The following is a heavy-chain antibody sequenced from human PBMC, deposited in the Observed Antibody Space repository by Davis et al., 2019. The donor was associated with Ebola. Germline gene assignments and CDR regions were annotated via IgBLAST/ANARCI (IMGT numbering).Heavy chain of an antibody. CDR3: AKAVGNSGWYNFDY. Sequence: GESLKISCTASGFTFGDYAMNWVRQAPGKGLEWVSGISGSGDSTYYADSVKGRFTISRDNSKSTLSLQMNSLRAEDTAVFYCAKAVGNSGWYNFDYWGQGTLVTVSS. CDR2: ISGSGDST. V-gene: IGHV3-23*01. D-gene: IGHD6-19*01. CDR1: GFTFGDYA. J-gene: IGHJ4*02.